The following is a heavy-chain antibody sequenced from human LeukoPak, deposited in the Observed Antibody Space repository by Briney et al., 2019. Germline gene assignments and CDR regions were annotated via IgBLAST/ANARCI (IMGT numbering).Heavy chain of an antibody. J-gene: IGHJ4*02. CDR1: GESIKSFY. CDR3: AKGVGYCSGGSCQQFDY. V-gene: IGHV4-4*07. D-gene: IGHD2-15*01. Sequence: SETLSLTCTVSGESIKSFYWSWIRQPAGKGLEWIGRIYTSGSTNYSPSLKSRVTMSVDTSKNQFSLKLSSVTAADTAVYYCAKGVGYCSGGSCQQFDYWGQGTLVTVSS. CDR2: IYTSGST.